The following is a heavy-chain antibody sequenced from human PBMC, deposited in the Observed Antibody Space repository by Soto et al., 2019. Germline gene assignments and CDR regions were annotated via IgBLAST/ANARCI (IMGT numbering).Heavy chain of an antibody. V-gene: IGHV3-11*06. CDR2: ISSSSSYT. Sequence: GGSLRLSCAASGFTFSDYYMSWIRQAPGKGLEWVSYISSSSSYTNYADSVKGRFTISRDNAKNSLYLQMNSLRAEDTAVYYCARETQYYDILTGQTDYFDYWGQGTLVTVSS. CDR3: ARETQYYDILTGQTDYFDY. D-gene: IGHD3-9*01. J-gene: IGHJ4*02. CDR1: GFTFSDYY.